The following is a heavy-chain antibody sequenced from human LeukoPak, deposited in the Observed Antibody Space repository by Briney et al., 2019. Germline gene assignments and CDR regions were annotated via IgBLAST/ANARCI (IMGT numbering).Heavy chain of an antibody. V-gene: IGHV1-8*03. CDR1: GYTFTSYD. CDR2: MNPNSGNT. CDR3: ARDIGGHDYGDYPFDY. D-gene: IGHD4-17*01. Sequence: RASVKVSCKASGYTFTSYDINWVRQATGQGLEWMGWMNPNSGNTGYAQKFQGRVTITRNTSISTAYMELRSLRSDDTAVYYCARDIGGHDYGDYPFDYWGQGTLVTVSS. J-gene: IGHJ4*02.